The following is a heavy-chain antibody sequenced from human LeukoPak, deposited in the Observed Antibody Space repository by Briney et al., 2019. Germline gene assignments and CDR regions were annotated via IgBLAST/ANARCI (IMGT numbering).Heavy chain of an antibody. CDR3: ARDLSDGYIYDAFDI. CDR2: IIPIFGTA. V-gene: IGHV1-69*06. D-gene: IGHD5-24*01. CDR1: GGTFSSYA. Sequence: ASVKVSCKASGGTFSSYAISWVRQAPGQGLEWMGGIIPIFGTANYAQKFQGRVTITADKSTSTAYMELSSLRSEDTAVYYCARDLSDGYIYDAFDIWGQGTMVTVSS. J-gene: IGHJ3*02.